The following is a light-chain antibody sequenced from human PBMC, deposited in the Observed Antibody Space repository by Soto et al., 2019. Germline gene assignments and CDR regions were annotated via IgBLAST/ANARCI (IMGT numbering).Light chain of an antibody. CDR1: QSVHSRY. V-gene: IGKV3-20*01. J-gene: IGKJ1*01. CDR2: AAS. Sequence: LVLTQSPGTLSLSPGERATLSCWASQSVHSRYLSWYQQKVGQAPRLLIFAASRRATGIPERFSGSGSGTDFTLTISRLEPEDFAVYYCQQFDDSQWTFGQGTKVEIK. CDR3: QQFDDSQWT.